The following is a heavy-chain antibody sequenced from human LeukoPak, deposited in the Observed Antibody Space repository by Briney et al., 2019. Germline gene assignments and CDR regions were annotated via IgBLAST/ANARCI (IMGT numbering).Heavy chain of an antibody. V-gene: IGHV4-59*01. CDR1: GGSISHYY. CDR3: ARSGGYSSPHGY. D-gene: IGHD6-19*01. J-gene: IGHJ4*02. Sequence: SETLSLTCTVSGGSISHYYWSWIQQPPGKGLEWIGYIYYSGTTNYNPSLKSRVTISVDTFKKQFSLKLNSVSAADTAVYYCARSGGYSSPHGYWGQGTLVTVSS. CDR2: IYYSGTT.